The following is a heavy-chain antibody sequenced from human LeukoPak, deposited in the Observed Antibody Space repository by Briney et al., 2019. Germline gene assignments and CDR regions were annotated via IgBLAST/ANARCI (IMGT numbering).Heavy chain of an antibody. CDR2: IYYSGST. CDR1: GGSISSSSYY. V-gene: IGHV4-39*07. CDR3: ARDKYLGVAPTPFDI. Sequence: SETLSLTCTVSGGSISSSSYYWGWIRQPPGKGLEWIGSIYYSGSTYYNPSLKSRVTISVDTSKNQFSLKLSSVTAADTAVYYCARDKYLGVAPTPFDIWGQGTMVTVSS. J-gene: IGHJ3*02. D-gene: IGHD2-15*01.